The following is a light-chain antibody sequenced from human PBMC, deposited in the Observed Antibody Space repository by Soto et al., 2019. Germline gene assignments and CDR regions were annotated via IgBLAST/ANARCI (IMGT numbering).Light chain of an antibody. CDR2: DVS. CDR3: SSYTTSSTL. V-gene: IGLV2-11*01. Sequence: QSALTQPRSVSGSPGQSVTISCTGTSSDVGGYNYVSWYQQHPGKAPKLMIYDVSKWPSGVPDRFSGSKSGNTASLTISGLQTEDEADYYCSSYTTSSTLFGGGTKLTVL. J-gene: IGLJ2*01. CDR1: SSDVGGYNY.